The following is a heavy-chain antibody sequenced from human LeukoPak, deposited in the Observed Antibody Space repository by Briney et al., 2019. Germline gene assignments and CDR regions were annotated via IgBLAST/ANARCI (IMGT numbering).Heavy chain of an antibody. CDR3: ARSRATVVTPYYYYYGMDV. J-gene: IGHJ6*02. Sequence: SETLSLTCAVYGGSFSGYYWSWIRQPPGKGLEWIGEINHSGSTNYNPSLKSRVTISVDTSKNQFSLKLSSVTAADTAVYYCARSRATVVTPYYYYYGMDVWGQGTTVTVSS. CDR1: GGSFSGYY. D-gene: IGHD4-23*01. CDR2: INHSGST. V-gene: IGHV4-34*01.